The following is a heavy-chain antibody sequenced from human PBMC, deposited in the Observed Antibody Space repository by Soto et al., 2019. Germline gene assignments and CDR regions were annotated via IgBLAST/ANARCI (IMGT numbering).Heavy chain of an antibody. V-gene: IGHV2-5*01. CDR1: GFSLSTSGVG. CDR2: IYWNDDK. Sequence: SGPTLVNPTQTLTLTCTFSGFSLSTSGVGVGWIRQPPGKALEWLALIYWNDDKRYSPSLKSRLTITNDTSKNQVVLTMTNMDPVDTATYYCAHVSGSGYDLFWFDPWGQGTLVTVPQ. D-gene: IGHD5-12*01. CDR3: AHVSGSGYDLFWFDP. J-gene: IGHJ5*02.